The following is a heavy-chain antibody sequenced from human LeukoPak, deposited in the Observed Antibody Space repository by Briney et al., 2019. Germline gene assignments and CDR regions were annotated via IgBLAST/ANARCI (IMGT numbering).Heavy chain of an antibody. V-gene: IGHV4-34*01. D-gene: IGHD3-22*01. J-gene: IGHJ4*02. CDR2: INHSGST. CDR3: ARQSISGSSLSYFDY. CDR1: GGSFSGYY. Sequence: SETLSLTCAVYGGSFSGYYWSWIRQPPGKGLEWIGEINHSGSTNYNPSLKSRVTISVDTSKNQCSLKLSSVTAADTAVYYCARQSISGSSLSYFDYWGQGTLVNVSS.